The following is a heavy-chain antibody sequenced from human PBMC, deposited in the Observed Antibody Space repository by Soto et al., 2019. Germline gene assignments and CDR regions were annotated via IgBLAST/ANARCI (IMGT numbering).Heavy chain of an antibody. CDR2: IIPIFGTA. CDR1: GGTFSSYA. V-gene: IGHV1-69*01. D-gene: IGHD3-10*01. CDR3: ARVVGYYGSGEKYYYYGRDV. Sequence: QVQLVQSGAEVKKPGSSVKVSCKASGGTFSSYAISWVRQAPGQGLEWMGGIIPIFGTANYAQKFQGRVTITADESTSTAYMQLISLRSEDTAVYYCARVVGYYGSGEKYYYYGRDVWGQGTTLTVSS. J-gene: IGHJ6*02.